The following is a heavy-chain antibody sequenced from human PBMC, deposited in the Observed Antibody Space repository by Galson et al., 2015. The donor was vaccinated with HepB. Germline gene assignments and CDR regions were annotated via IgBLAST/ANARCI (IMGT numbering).Heavy chain of an antibody. D-gene: IGHD4-17*01. CDR2: IYYSGST. V-gene: IGHV4-59*01. CDR3: ARHGRTEGPVTTRQLIDY. J-gene: IGHJ4*02. Sequence: SETLSLTCTVSGGSISSYYWSWIRQPPGKGLEWIGYIYYSGSTNYNPSLKSRVTISVDTSKNQFSLKLSSVTAADTAVYYCARHGRTEGPVTTRQLIDYWGQGTQVTVSS. CDR1: GGSISSYY.